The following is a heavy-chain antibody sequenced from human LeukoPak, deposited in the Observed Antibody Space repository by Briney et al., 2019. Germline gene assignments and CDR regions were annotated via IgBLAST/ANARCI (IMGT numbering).Heavy chain of an antibody. CDR3: VRGHSSTWYYFDY. Sequence: PSETLSLTCTVSGGSISRHFWSWIRQPAGKGLEWIGRLHTSVNTDYNPSIKSRVTMSVDTSNNQFSLQLSSVTAADTAVYYCVRGHSSTWYYFDYWGQGALLTVSS. V-gene: IGHV4-4*07. J-gene: IGHJ4*02. CDR1: GGSISRHF. CDR2: LHTSVNT. D-gene: IGHD6-19*01.